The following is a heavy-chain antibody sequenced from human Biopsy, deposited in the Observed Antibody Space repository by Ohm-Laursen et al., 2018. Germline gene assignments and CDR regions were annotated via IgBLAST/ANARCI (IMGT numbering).Heavy chain of an antibody. CDR2: IFYRGST. CDR1: GGSISNNNYY. CDR3: ARDYDTSGYYYVS. D-gene: IGHD3-22*01. J-gene: IGHJ5*02. Sequence: TLFLTCIVSGGSISNNNYYWGWIRQPPGKGLEWIGSIFYRGSTHYKPSLKSRVNISVDTSKNQFSLKLNSVTAADTAVYYCARDYDTSGYYYVSWGQGTLVTVSS. V-gene: IGHV4-39*01.